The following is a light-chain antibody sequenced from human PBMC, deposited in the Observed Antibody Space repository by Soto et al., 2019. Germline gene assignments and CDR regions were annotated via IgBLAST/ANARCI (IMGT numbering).Light chain of an antibody. V-gene: IGKV3-11*01. CDR1: QSVSSY. J-gene: IGKJ1*01. Sequence: EIVLTQSPATLSLSPGERATLSCRASQSVSSYLAWYQQKPGQAPRLLIYDASNRASGIPARFSGSGSGTDFTLTISSLESEDFAVYYCQQRSYWPRTFGQGTKVEIK. CDR2: DAS. CDR3: QQRSYWPRT.